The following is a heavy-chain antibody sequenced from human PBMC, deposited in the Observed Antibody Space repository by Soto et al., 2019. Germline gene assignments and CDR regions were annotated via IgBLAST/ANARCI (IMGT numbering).Heavy chain of an antibody. CDR2: ISGNSDIT. CDR1: GFTFSSYA. Sequence: GGSLRLSCAASGFTFSSYAMSWVRQSPGKGLECVSIISGNSDITYYADSVKGRFAIFRDNSENTLFLHMNNLRAEDTAVYYCAKHTSSWGYYYYMDVWGKGTTVTVSS. D-gene: IGHD6-13*01. J-gene: IGHJ6*03. V-gene: IGHV3-23*01. CDR3: AKHTSSWGYYYYMDV.